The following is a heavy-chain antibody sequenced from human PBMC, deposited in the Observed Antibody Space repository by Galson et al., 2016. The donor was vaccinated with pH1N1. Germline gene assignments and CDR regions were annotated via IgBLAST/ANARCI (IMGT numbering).Heavy chain of an antibody. V-gene: IGHV3-33*01. D-gene: IGHD3-22*01. CDR3: GRDGDHSSGYGFDY. CDR1: GFTFSTYS. J-gene: IGHJ4*02. CDR2: ILSIGNE. Sequence: SLRLSCAASGFTFSTYSMHWVRQAPGKGLEWVAVILSIGNEYYTDSVKGRFTISRDNSKNALYLQMNSLIAEDTAVYYCGRDGDHSSGYGFDYWGQGTPATVSS.